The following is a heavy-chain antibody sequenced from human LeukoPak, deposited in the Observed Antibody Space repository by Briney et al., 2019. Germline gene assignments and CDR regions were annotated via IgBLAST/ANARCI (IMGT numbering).Heavy chain of an antibody. CDR1: GYTFTSYD. CDR3: ARADYYDSSGSYSGDYFDY. J-gene: IGHJ4*02. D-gene: IGHD3-22*01. Sequence: ASVKVPCKASGYTFTSYDINWVRQATGQGLEWMGWMNPNSGNTGYAQKFQGRVTITRNTSISTAYMELSSLRSEDTAVYYCARADYYDSSGSYSGDYFDYWGQGTLVTVSS. CDR2: MNPNSGNT. V-gene: IGHV1-8*03.